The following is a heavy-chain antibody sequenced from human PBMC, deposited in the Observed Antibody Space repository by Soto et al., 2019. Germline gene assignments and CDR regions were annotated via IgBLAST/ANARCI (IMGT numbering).Heavy chain of an antibody. D-gene: IGHD3-10*01. CDR2: ISYDGSNK. V-gene: IGHV3-30-3*01. Sequence: QVQLVESGGGVVQPGRSLRLSCAASGFTFSSYAMHWVRQAPGKGLEWVAVISYDGSNKYYADSVKGRFTISRDNSKNTLYLQMNSLRAEDKAVYYCARDDLYYYGSGSYFRPYYYYGMDVWGQGTTVTVSS. CDR3: ARDDLYYYGSGSYFRPYYYYGMDV. J-gene: IGHJ6*02. CDR1: GFTFSSYA.